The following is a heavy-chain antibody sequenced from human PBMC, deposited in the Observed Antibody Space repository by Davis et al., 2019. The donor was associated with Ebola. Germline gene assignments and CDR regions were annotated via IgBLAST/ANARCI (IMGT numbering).Heavy chain of an antibody. CDR3: ARFYEARPGVFDY. J-gene: IGHJ4*02. CDR2: IGVYNGAT. D-gene: IGHD3-3*01. CDR1: GYTFSNYG. Sequence: ASVKVSCKASGYTFSNYGISWVRQAPGLGLEWMAWIGVYNGATSYAEMLQGRVTVTTETSTNTAFMELRGLTSDDTALYYCARFYEARPGVFDYWGQGTQVTVSS. V-gene: IGHV1-18*01.